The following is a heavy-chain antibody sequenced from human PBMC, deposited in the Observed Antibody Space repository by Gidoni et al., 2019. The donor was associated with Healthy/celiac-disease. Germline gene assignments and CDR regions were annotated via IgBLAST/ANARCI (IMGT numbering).Heavy chain of an antibody. V-gene: IGHV4-59*09. J-gene: IGHJ3*02. D-gene: IGHD5-18*01. CDR3: ARGGVTHGPFDI. Sequence: IYYSGSTNYNPSLKSRVTISVDTSKNQFSLKLSSVTAADTAVYYCARGGVTHGPFDIWGQGTMVTVSS. CDR2: IYYSGST.